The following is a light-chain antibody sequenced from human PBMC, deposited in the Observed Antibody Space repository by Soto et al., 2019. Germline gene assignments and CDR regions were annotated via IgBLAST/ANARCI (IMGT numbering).Light chain of an antibody. J-gene: IGLJ3*02. CDR1: SSDVGAFNY. CDR3: QAYDYSLTASV. CDR2: DVR. Sequence: QSALTQPPSVSGSPGQSVTISCAGTSSDVGAFNYVSWYQQRPGKAPKLMIFDVRERPSGVPDRFSGSRSGNTASLTISGLQTEDEADYYCQAYDYSLTASVFGGGTKLTVL. V-gene: IGLV2-11*01.